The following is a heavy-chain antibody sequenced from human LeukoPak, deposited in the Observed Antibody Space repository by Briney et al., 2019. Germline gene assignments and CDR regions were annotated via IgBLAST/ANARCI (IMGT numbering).Heavy chain of an antibody. CDR3: ASHYYGSGRGFDY. CDR2: ISSSGSYI. J-gene: IGHJ4*02. CDR1: GFTFSTYS. D-gene: IGHD3-10*01. V-gene: IGHV3-21*01. Sequence: PGESLRLSCAASGFTFSTYSMNWVRQAPGKGLEWVSSISSSGSYIYYADSVKGRFTISRDNAKNSLYLQMNSLRAEDTAVYYCASHYYGSGRGFDYWGQGTLVTVSS.